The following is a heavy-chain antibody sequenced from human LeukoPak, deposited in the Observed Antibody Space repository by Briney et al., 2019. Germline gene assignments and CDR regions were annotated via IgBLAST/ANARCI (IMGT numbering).Heavy chain of an antibody. Sequence: GESLSLSCAPSGFILSILGVQWARPAPDGGLEWVAFIRYDGSNKYYADSEKGRFTISRDNSQNPLYLQMNSLRAQDTVLYYCSKDHVRFGELLRDYWGRGRVVSV. J-gene: IGHJ4*02. D-gene: IGHD3-10*01. CDR1: GFILSILG. V-gene: IGHV3-30*02. CDR2: IRYDGSNK. CDR3: SKDHVRFGELLRDY.